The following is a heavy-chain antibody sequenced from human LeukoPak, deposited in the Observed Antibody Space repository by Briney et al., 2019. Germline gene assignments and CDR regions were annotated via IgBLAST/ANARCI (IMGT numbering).Heavy chain of an antibody. V-gene: IGHV3-30*18. Sequence: PGGSLRLSCAASGFTFSSYGMHWVRQAPGKGLEWVAALSHDGNNEFYADSVKGRFTISRDNSKSTLYLQMNSLRAGDTATFYCAKDNYYGSGAVIDYWGQGALVTVSS. CDR2: LSHDGNNE. D-gene: IGHD3-10*01. CDR1: GFTFSSYG. J-gene: IGHJ4*02. CDR3: AKDNYYGSGAVIDY.